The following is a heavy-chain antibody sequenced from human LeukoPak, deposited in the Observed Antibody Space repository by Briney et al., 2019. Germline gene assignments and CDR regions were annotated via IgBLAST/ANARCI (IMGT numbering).Heavy chain of an antibody. D-gene: IGHD3-10*01. CDR3: ARRVRGYSYGSGTQYYFDY. Sequence: SETLSLTCAVYGGSFSGYYWSWIRQPPGKGLEWIGEINHSGSTNYNPSLKSRVTVSVDTSKNQLSLKLSSVTAADTAVYYCARRVRGYSYGSGTQYYFDYWGQGTLVTVSS. CDR1: GGSFSGYY. CDR2: INHSGST. J-gene: IGHJ4*02. V-gene: IGHV4-34*01.